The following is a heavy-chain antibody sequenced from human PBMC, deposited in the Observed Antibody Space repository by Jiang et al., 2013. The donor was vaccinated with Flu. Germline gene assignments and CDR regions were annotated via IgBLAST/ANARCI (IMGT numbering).Heavy chain of an antibody. V-gene: IGHV3-15*01. CDR1: GFTFSNAW. CDR3: TTDKPIAARPDYYYGMDV. Sequence: VQLVESGGGLVKPGGSLRLSCAASGFTFSNAWMSWVRQAPGKGLEWVGRIKSKTDGGTTDYAAPVKGRFTISRDDSKNXLYLQMNSLKTEDTAVYYCTTDKPIAARPDYYYGMDVWGQGTTVTVSS. CDR2: IKSKTDGGTT. D-gene: IGHD6-6*01. J-gene: IGHJ6*02.